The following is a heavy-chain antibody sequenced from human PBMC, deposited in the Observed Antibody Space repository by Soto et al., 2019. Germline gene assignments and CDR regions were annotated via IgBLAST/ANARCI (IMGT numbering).Heavy chain of an antibody. J-gene: IGHJ4*02. V-gene: IGHV3-23*01. Sequence: EVQLLESGGGLVQPGGSLRLSCAASGFTFSSYAMSWVRQAPGKGLEWVSAISGSGGSTYYADSVKGRFTISRDNSKNTQYLQMTSLRAEDTAVYYCANTRHSSGWWECFDYWGQGTLVTVSS. D-gene: IGHD6-19*01. CDR3: ANTRHSSGWWECFDY. CDR1: GFTFSSYA. CDR2: ISGSGGST.